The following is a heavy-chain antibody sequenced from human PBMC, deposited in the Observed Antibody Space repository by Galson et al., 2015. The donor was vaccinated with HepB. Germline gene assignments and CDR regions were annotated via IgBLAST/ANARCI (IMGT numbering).Heavy chain of an antibody. D-gene: IGHD3-3*01. V-gene: IGHV3-30-3*01. Sequence: SLRLSCAASGFTFSSYAMHWVRQAPGKGLEWVAVISYDGSNKYYADSVKGRFTISRDNSKNTLYLQMNSLRAEDTAVYYCARDPPLYYDFWSGYLDYWGQGTLVTVSS. CDR1: GFTFSSYA. J-gene: IGHJ4*02. CDR3: ARDPPLYYDFWSGYLDY. CDR2: ISYDGSNK.